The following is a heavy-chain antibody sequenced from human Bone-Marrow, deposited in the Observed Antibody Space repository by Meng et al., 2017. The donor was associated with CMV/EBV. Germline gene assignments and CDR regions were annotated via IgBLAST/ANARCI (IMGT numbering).Heavy chain of an antibody. CDR1: GFTFSSYS. CDR3: AREGCSSTSCDLRGFDAFDI. Sequence: GGSLRLSCAASGFTFSSYSMNWVRQAPGKGLEWVSSISSSSSYIYYAVSVKGRFTISRDNAKNSLYLQMNSRSAEDTAVYYCAREGCSSTSCDLRGFDAFDIWGQGTMVTVSS. CDR2: ISSSSSYI. D-gene: IGHD2-2*01. J-gene: IGHJ3*02. V-gene: IGHV3-21*01.